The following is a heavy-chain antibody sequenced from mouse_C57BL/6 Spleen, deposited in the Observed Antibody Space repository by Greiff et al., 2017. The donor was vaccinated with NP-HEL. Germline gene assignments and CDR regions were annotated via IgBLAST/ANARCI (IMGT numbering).Heavy chain of an antibody. Sequence: DVKLVESGPGLVKPSQSLSLTCSVTGYSITSGYYWNWIRQFPGNKLEWMGYISYDGSNNSNPSLKNRISITRDTSKNQFFLKLNSMTTKDTATYYCEAYDWDAMDYWGQGTSVTVSS. J-gene: IGHJ4*01. V-gene: IGHV3-6*01. CDR3: EAYDWDAMDY. D-gene: IGHD2-4*01. CDR1: GYSITSGYY. CDR2: ISYDGSN.